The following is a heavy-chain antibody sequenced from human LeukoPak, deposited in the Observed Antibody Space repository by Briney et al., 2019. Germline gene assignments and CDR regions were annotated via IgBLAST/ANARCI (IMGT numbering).Heavy chain of an antibody. CDR2: INPNSGGT. V-gene: IGHV1-2*06. J-gene: IGHJ4*02. D-gene: IGHD1-26*01. CDR3: AREWELLSYYFDY. CDR1: GGTFSSYA. Sequence: ASVKVSCKASGGTFSSYAISWVRQAPGQGLEWMGRINPNSGGTNYAQKFQGRVTMTRDTSISTAYMELSRLRSDDTAVYYCAREWELLSYYFDYWGQGTLVTVSS.